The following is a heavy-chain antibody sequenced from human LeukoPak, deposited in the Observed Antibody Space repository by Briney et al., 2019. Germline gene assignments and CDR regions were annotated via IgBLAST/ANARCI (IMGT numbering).Heavy chain of an antibody. V-gene: IGHV3-21*01. Sequence: GGSLGLSCAASGFTFSSYSMNWVRQAPGKGLEWVSSISSSSSYIYYADSVKGRFTISRDNAKNSLYLQMNSLRAEDTAVYYCARGVAVAGKEDYWGQGTLVTVSS. CDR3: ARGVAVAGKEDY. D-gene: IGHD6-19*01. CDR1: GFTFSSYS. CDR2: ISSSSSYI. J-gene: IGHJ4*02.